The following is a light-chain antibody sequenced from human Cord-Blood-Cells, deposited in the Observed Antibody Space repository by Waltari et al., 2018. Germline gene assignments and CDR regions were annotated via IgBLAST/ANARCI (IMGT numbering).Light chain of an antibody. CDR1: QSVSSY. J-gene: IGKJ4*01. V-gene: IGKV3-11*01. CDR3: QQRSNWPAT. CDR2: DAS. Sequence: IGLTQSPATLPLSPGRIATLSCRASQSVSSYLAWYQQKPGQAPRFLLYDASNGAPGIPAGLSGGVSGTDFTLTIRIIEPEDCAVYYCQQRSNWPATFGGVTKVEIK.